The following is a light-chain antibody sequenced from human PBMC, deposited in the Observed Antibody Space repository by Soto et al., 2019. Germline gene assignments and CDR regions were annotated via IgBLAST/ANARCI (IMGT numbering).Light chain of an antibody. CDR2: AAS. CDR3: QQSYRTPRP. J-gene: IGKJ2*01. Sequence: DIPMTQSPSSLSASVGDRVTIICRASQSISNYLNWYQQKPGKAPKLLIYAASTLQSGIPSRFSGSGSGTDFTLTISSLQPDDFATYYCQQSYRTPRPFGQGSKLEIK. V-gene: IGKV1-39*01. CDR1: QSISNY.